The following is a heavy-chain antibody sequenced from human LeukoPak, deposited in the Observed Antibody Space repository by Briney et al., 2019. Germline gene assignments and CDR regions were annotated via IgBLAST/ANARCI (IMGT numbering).Heavy chain of an antibody. J-gene: IGHJ2*01. Sequence: PGKSLRLSCAVSGFTFSSFPFHWVRQAPGKGLEWVAAISTDGSYKYHGDSVKGRFTISRDNPMNTLYLQVNGLRPDDTAVYYCARSLIPGRWYFDLWGRGTLVTVSS. CDR2: ISTDGSYK. CDR1: GFTFSSFP. V-gene: IGHV3-30*04. CDR3: ARSLIPGRWYFDL. D-gene: IGHD3-16*01.